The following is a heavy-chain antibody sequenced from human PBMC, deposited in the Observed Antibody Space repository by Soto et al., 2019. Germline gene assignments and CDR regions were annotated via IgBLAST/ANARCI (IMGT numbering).Heavy chain of an antibody. CDR3: VRGDPGACSSTSCSYAFDL. Sequence: QVQLQESGPGLVKPSQTLSLTCTVSGVAITSGDYYWNWIRQPPGKGLEWIGSIYYSGSTYYSPSLKSRVSISLGTSTTHFSLKLTSVTAADTAVYYCVRGDPGACSSTSCSYAFDLWGRWEKGAVSS. CDR1: GVAITSGDYY. CDR2: IYYSGST. D-gene: IGHD2-2*01. J-gene: IGHJ3*01. V-gene: IGHV4-30-4*01.